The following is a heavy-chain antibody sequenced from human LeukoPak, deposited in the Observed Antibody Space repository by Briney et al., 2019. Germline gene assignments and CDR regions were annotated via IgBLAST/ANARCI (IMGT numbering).Heavy chain of an antibody. CDR3: ARPVTGQQLAIDY. CDR1: GGSFSGYY. J-gene: IGHJ4*02. V-gene: IGHV4-34*01. CDR2: INHSGST. Sequence: SETLSLTCAVYGGSFSGYYWSWIRQPPEKGLEWIGEINHSGSTNYNPSLKSRVTISVDTSKNQFSLKLSSVTAADTAVYYCARPVTGQQLAIDYWGQGTLVTVSS. D-gene: IGHD6-13*01.